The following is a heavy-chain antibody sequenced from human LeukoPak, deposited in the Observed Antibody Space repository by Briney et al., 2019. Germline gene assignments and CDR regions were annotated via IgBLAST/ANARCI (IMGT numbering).Heavy chain of an antibody. Sequence: SCKASGYTFTGYYMHWVRQAPGKGLEWVAVIWYDGSNKYYADSVKGRFTISRDNSKNTLYLQMNSLRAEDTAVYYCARDQPSYYDILTGYHGYFDYWGQGTLVTVSS. D-gene: IGHD3-9*01. V-gene: IGHV3-33*01. CDR2: IWYDGSNK. CDR1: GYTFTGYY. CDR3: ARDQPSYYDILTGYHGYFDY. J-gene: IGHJ4*02.